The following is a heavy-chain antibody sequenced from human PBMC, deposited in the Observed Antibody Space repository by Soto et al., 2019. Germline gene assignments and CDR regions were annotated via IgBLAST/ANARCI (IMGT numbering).Heavy chain of an antibody. Sequence: GGSLRLSCAASGFTFDTYWMTWVRQAPGKGLEWVSLITDNGGSTYYADSVKGRFTISRDNTKNTLFLQMNSLRAEDTAVYYCAKERATTAAFDYGGQGALVTVSS. D-gene: IGHD4-17*01. V-gene: IGHV3-23*01. CDR2: ITDNGGST. J-gene: IGHJ4*02. CDR1: GFTFDTYW. CDR3: AKERATTAAFDY.